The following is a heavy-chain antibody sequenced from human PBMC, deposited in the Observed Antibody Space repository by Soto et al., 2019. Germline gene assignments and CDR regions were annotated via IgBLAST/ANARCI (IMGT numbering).Heavy chain of an antibody. V-gene: IGHV4-39*01. Sequence: SETLSLTCTVSGASITSNSYWAWMRQPPGKGLEWIGSIYYTEGTSSNPSLRSRVTMSVDTSNNQFSLRLSSVTAADTAVYYCARHEGSRGYSYSDYDSGSEWGQGTLVTVSS. CDR1: GASITSNSY. D-gene: IGHD5-12*01. CDR2: IYYTEGT. CDR3: ARHEGSRGYSYSDYDSGSE. J-gene: IGHJ4*02.